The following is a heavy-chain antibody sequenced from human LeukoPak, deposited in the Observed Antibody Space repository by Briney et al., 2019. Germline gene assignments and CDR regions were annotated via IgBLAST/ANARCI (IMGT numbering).Heavy chain of an antibody. CDR2: INPNSGGT. J-gene: IGHJ4*02. V-gene: IGHV1-2*02. Sequence: ASVKVSCKASGHTFTGYYMHWVRQAPGQGLEWMGWINPNSGGTNYAQKFQGRVTMTRDTSISTAYMELSRLRSDDTAVYYCARDQRRYFDWLEEVDYWGQGTLVTVSS. CDR3: ARDQRRYFDWLEEVDY. CDR1: GHTFTGYY. D-gene: IGHD3-9*01.